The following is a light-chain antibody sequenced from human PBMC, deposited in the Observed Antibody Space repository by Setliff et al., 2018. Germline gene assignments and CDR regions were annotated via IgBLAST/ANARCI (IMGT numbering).Light chain of an antibody. Sequence: SVLTQPASVSGSPGQSITISCTGTSSDVGGYNYVSWYQQHPGKAPKLMIYDVSKRPSGVSNRFSGPKSGNTASLTISGLQAEDEADYYCSSYISSSTVVFGTGTKVSV. CDR3: SSYISSSTVV. CDR2: DVS. CDR1: SSDVGGYNY. V-gene: IGLV2-14*01. J-gene: IGLJ1*01.